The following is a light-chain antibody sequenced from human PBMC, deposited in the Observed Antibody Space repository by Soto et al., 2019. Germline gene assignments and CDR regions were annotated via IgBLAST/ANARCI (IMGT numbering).Light chain of an antibody. J-gene: IGKJ1*01. Sequence: EIVLTQSPATLSLSPGERATLSCRASQSVSSYLAWYQQKPGQAPRLLIFDASNRATGIPARFSGSGSGTDFTLTSSGLEPEDFAVYYCQQRSNWPPWTFGQGTKVEIK. V-gene: IGKV3-11*01. CDR2: DAS. CDR1: QSVSSY. CDR3: QQRSNWPPWT.